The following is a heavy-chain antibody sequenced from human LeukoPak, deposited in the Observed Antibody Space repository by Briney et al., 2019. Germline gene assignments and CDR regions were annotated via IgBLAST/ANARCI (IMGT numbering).Heavy chain of an antibody. D-gene: IGHD6-19*01. V-gene: IGHV3-7*03. CDR1: GFTFSSYW. J-gene: IGHJ4*02. CDR3: ASGYAGGCPSFHY. Sequence: GGSLRLSCEASGFTFSSYWMSWVRQAPGEGLEWVAEIKQDGGETYYVDSLKGGFTISRDNAKNTVYLHMNSLRAQETAVYYCASGYAGGCPSFHYWGQGTLVTVSS. CDR2: IKQDGGET.